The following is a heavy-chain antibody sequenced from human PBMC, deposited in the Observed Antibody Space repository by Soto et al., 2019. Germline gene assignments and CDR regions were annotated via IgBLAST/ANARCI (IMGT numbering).Heavy chain of an antibody. J-gene: IGHJ5*02. CDR3: ARDGFCTSTTCRVGNWFDP. V-gene: IGHV4-34*01. Sequence: QVQLQQWGAGLLKPSETLSLTCVVYGGSFSGYYWSWIRQSPGKGLECSGGINHRGSTNYNPSLESRVTISVDTSKNQFSLKLPSVTAADTAMYYCARDGFCTSTTCRVGNWFDPWGQGTLVTVSS. D-gene: IGHD2-2*01. CDR1: GGSFSGYY. CDR2: INHRGST.